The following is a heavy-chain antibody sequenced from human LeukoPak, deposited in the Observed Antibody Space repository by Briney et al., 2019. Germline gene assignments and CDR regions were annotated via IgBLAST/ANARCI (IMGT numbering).Heavy chain of an antibody. CDR1: GGSISSSSYY. CDR2: IYYSGST. V-gene: IGHV4-39*07. J-gene: IGHJ4*02. CDR3: ARRKVTTNDFDY. D-gene: IGHD4-17*01. Sequence: PSETLTLTCTVSGGSISSSSYYWGWIRQPPGKGLEWIGSIYYSGSTYYNPSLKSRVTISVDTSKNQFSLKLSSVTAADTAVYYCARRKVTTNDFDYWGQGTLVTVSS.